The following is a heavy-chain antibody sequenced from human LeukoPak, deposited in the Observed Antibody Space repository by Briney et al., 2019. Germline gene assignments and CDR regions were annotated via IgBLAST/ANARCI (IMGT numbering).Heavy chain of an antibody. CDR2: ISYNGINE. CDR1: GFIFTNYG. V-gene: IGHV3-30*18. Sequence: GGSLRLSCAASGFIFTNYGMHWVRQAPGKGLEWMAVISYNGINEYYADSVKGRFTISRDNSKSTLLLQMNSLRAEDTAVYYCAKVRWDNSGWYYLDSWGQGTLVTVSS. J-gene: IGHJ4*02. D-gene: IGHD6-19*01. CDR3: AKVRWDNSGWYYLDS.